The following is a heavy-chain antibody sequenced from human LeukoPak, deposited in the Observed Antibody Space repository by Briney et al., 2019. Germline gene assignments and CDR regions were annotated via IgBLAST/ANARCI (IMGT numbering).Heavy chain of an antibody. D-gene: IGHD1-20*01. CDR1: GGSFSGYY. CDR3: AREAGITVSAYCFDF. V-gene: IGHV4-34*01. Sequence: SETLSLTCAVYGGSFSGYYWSWIRQPPGKGLEWIGEINHSGSTNYNPSLKSRVTISVDTSKNQFSLRLSSVTAADTAVYYCAREAGITVSAYCFDFWGQGTLVTVSS. J-gene: IGHJ4*01. CDR2: INHSGST.